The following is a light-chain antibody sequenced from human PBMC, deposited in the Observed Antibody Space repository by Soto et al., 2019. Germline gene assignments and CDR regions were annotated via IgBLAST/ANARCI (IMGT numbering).Light chain of an antibody. Sequence: EIVLTQSPGTLSLSPGERATLSCRASQSVTSNYLAWYQQKPGQAPRLLIYGASSRPTGVPDRFSGSGSGTDFTLTISRLEPEGFAVFYCQQYGTSPRTFGQGTKVEVK. V-gene: IGKV3-20*01. CDR3: QQYGTSPRT. CDR2: GAS. J-gene: IGKJ1*01. CDR1: QSVTSNY.